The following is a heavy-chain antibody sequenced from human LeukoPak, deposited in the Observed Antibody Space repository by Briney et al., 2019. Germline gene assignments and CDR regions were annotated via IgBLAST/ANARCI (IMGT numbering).Heavy chain of an antibody. Sequence: SVKVSCKASGYTFTSYGISWVRQAPGQGLEWMGGIIPIFGTANYAQKFQGRVTITADKSTSTAYMELSSLRSEDTAVYYCAGGSSGYVSGYQFNWFDPWGQGTLVTVSS. CDR2: IIPIFGTA. CDR3: AGGSSGYVSGYQFNWFDP. V-gene: IGHV1-69*06. CDR1: GYTFTSYG. J-gene: IGHJ5*02. D-gene: IGHD5-12*01.